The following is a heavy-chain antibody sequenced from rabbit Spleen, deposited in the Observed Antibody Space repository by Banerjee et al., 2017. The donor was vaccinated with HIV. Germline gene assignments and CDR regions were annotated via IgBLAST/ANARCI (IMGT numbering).Heavy chain of an antibody. CDR2: IYNGDGKS. D-gene: IGHD6-1*01. CDR1: GFSFSSGYD. J-gene: IGHJ4*01. Sequence: LEESGGGLVKPGASLTLTCKASGFSFSSGYDMCWVRQAPGKGLEWIACIYNGDGKSHYASWVNGRFTISKTSSTTVTLQMTSLTAADTATYFCARGSAYDYWGLWGQGTLVTVS. V-gene: IGHV1S40*01. CDR3: ARGSAYDYWGL.